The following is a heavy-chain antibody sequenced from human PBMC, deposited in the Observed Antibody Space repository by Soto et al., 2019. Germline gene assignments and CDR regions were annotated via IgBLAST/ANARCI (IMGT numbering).Heavy chain of an antibody. CDR3: ARPLSGSRHDAFDI. D-gene: IGHD6-19*01. CDR1: GGTFSSYT. J-gene: IGHJ3*02. Sequence: GASVKVSCKASGGTFSSYTISWVRQAPGQGLEWMGRIIPILGIANYAQKFQGRVTITADKSTSTAYMELSSLRSEDTAVYYCARPLSGSRHDAFDIWGQGTMVTVSS. CDR2: IIPILGIA. V-gene: IGHV1-69*02.